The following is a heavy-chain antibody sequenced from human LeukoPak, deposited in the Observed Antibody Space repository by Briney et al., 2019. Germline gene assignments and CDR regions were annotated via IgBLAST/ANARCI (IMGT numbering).Heavy chain of an antibody. Sequence: GESLRTSCKASGYSFTSYWISWVRQMPGKGLEWMGKIDPSDSYINYSPSFQGHVTISADKSITTAYLQWSSLEASDTAMYYCARHYGSGRTMGYWGQGTLVTVSS. V-gene: IGHV5-10-1*01. CDR2: IDPSDSYI. CDR3: ARHYGSGRTMGY. D-gene: IGHD3-10*01. J-gene: IGHJ4*02. CDR1: GYSFTSYW.